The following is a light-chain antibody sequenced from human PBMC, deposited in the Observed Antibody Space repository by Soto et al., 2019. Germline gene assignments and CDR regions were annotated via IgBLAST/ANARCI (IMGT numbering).Light chain of an antibody. CDR2: DVS. J-gene: IGKJ2*01. CDR3: QQYNSYLFT. V-gene: IGKV1-5*01. CDR1: QSVGSS. Sequence: DIQMTQSPSTLSAAVGDRVTITCRASQSVGSSLAWYQQKPGKAPKLLIYDVSTLESGVPSTFSGGGSGTEFTLTISSLQPDDFAIYHCQQYNSYLFTFGQGTRLESK.